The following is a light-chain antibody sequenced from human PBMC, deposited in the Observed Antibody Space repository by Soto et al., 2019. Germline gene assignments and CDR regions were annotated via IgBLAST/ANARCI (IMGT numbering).Light chain of an antibody. CDR2: DAS. V-gene: IGKV1-5*01. J-gene: IGKJ1*01. CDR1: QSISNR. CDR3: QQYNIYPWT. Sequence: DIQMTQSPSNLSASVGDGVTITCRASQSISNRLAWYQQRPGKAPKYLIYDASTLDSGAPSRFSGSGSGTEFTLSISSLQPDDFATYYCQQYNIYPWTFGQGTKVDNK.